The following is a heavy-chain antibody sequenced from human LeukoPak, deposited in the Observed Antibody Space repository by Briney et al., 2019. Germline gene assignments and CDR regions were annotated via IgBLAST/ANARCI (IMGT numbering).Heavy chain of an antibody. J-gene: IGHJ4*02. CDR3: SRGLVAAPFDY. V-gene: IGHV1-2*06. D-gene: IGHD2-15*01. CDR1: GYTFTGYY. Sequence: ASVKVSCKASGYTFTGYYMHWVRQAPGQGLEWMGRINPNSGGTNYAQKFQGRVTMTRDTSISAAYMELSRLRSDDTAVYYCSRGLVAAPFDYWGQGTLVTVSS. CDR2: INPNSGGT.